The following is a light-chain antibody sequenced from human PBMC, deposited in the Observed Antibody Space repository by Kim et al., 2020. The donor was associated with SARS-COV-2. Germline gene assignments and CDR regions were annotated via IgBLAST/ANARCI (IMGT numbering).Light chain of an antibody. CDR3: VVTWT. J-gene: IGKJ1*01. CDR2: KVS. V-gene: IGKV2-30*01. Sequence: DVVMTQSPLSLPVTLGQPASISYRSNQILVYTDGDTYLSWFQQRPGQSPRRLIYKVSNRDSGVPDRFSGSGSGTDFTLKISRVETSLLYAGHTVVTWTFGQGTKVDIK. CDR1: QILVYTDGDTY.